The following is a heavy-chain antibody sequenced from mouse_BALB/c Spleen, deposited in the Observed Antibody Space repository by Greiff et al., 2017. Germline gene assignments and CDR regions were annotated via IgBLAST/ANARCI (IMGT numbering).Heavy chain of an antibody. V-gene: IGHV5-6*01. J-gene: IGHJ4*01. CDR1: GFTFSSYG. CDR3: ARRGYGGFYAMDY. Sequence: EVQRVESGGDLVKPGGSLKLSCAASGFTFSSYGMSWVRQTPDKRLEWVATISSGGSYTYYPDSVKGRFTISRDNAKNTLYLQMSSLKSEDTAMYYCARRGYGGFYAMDYWGQGTSVTVSS. D-gene: IGHD1-2*01. CDR2: ISSGGSYT.